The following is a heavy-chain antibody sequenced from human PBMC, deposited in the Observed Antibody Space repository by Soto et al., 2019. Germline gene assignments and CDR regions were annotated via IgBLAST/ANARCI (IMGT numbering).Heavy chain of an antibody. D-gene: IGHD3-22*01. CDR2: INHSGST. CDR1: GGSFSGYY. V-gene: IGHV4-34*01. Sequence: SETLSLTCAVYGGSFSGYYWSWIRQPPGKGLEWIGEINHSGSTNYNPSLKSRVTISVDTSKNQFSLKLSSVTAADTAVYYCAREGVFNDSSGYYPLYFDYWGQGTLVTVSS. CDR3: AREGVFNDSSGYYPLYFDY. J-gene: IGHJ4*02.